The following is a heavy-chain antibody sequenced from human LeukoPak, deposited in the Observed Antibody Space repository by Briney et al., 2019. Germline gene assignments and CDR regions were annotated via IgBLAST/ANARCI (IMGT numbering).Heavy chain of an antibody. D-gene: IGHD5-24*01. Sequence: WASVSVSCKASGGTFSSYAISWVRQAPGQGLEWMGGIIPIFGTANYAQKFQGRVTITADESTSTAYMELSSLRSEDTAVYYCASHSRVWLDGYNDYWGQGTLVTVSS. V-gene: IGHV1-69*13. CDR1: GGTFSSYA. CDR3: ASHSRVWLDGYNDY. J-gene: IGHJ4*02. CDR2: IIPIFGTA.